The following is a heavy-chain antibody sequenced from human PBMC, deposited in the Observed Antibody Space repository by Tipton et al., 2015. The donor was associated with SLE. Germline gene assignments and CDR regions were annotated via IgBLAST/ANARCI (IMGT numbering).Heavy chain of an antibody. CDR1: GVSISSYY. J-gene: IGHJ4*02. Sequence: TLSLTCTVSGVSISSYYWSWIRQPPGKGLEWIGYIYYSGSTNYNPSLKSRVTISVDTSKNQFYLQLNSVTPEDTAVYYCAGRSWYLFDYWGQGTLVTVSS. V-gene: IGHV4-59*12. CDR2: IYYSGST. CDR3: AGRSWYLFDY. D-gene: IGHD6-13*01.